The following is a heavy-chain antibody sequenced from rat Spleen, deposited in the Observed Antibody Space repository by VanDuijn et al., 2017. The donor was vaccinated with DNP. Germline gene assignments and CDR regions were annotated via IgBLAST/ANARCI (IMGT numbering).Heavy chain of an antibody. CDR3: ARDLITTYAMDA. CDR2: ISSSGDKT. D-gene: IGHD1-10*01. J-gene: IGHJ4*01. CDR1: GFTFSNFP. Sequence: EVQLVESGGGLVQPGRSMKLSCAVSGFTFSNFPMTWVRQAPTKGLEWVAIISSSGDKTYYRDSVKGRFTISRDNAKSTLYLEMNSLRSEDTATYYCARDLITTYAMDAWGQGTSVSVSS. V-gene: IGHV5-46*01.